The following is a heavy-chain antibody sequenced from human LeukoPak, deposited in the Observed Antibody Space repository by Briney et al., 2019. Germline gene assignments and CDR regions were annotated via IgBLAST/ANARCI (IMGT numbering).Heavy chain of an antibody. D-gene: IGHD4-17*01. CDR1: GGSISSYY. J-gene: IGHJ4*02. V-gene: IGHV4-59*01. Sequence: SETLSLTCTVSGGSISSYYWSWIRQPPGKGLEWIGYIYYSGSTNYNPSLKSRVTISVDTSKNQFSLKLSSVTAADTAVYYCASSVTTYYYFDYWGQGTLVTVSS. CDR3: ASSVTTYYYFDY. CDR2: IYYSGST.